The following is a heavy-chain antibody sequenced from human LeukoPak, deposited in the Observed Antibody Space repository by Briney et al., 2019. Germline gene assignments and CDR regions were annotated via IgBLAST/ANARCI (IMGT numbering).Heavy chain of an antibody. CDR2: INPNSGDT. CDR3: ARDTWDYEISGFSY. J-gene: IGHJ4*02. D-gene: IGHD3-22*01. V-gene: IGHV1-2*02. Sequence: ASVKVSCKASGYTFTGYYMHWVRQAPGHGLEWMGWINPNSGDTNYAQKFQGRVTMTRDTSISTAYMELSRLRSDDTAMYYCARDTWDYEISGFSYWGQGTLVTVSS. CDR1: GYTFTGYY.